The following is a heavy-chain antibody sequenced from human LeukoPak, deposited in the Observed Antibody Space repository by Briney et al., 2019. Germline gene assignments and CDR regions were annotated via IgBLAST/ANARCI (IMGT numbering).Heavy chain of an antibody. D-gene: IGHD3-10*01. CDR1: GFTFNEYY. CDR2: ISSSGSTI. CDR3: ARGRGDY. V-gene: IGHV3-11*04. Sequence: GWSVPLSCAPSGFTFNEYYMRWIRQAAGKGLEWVSYISSSGSTIYYADCVKGRLTVSRDNAKNSRYLQMNRLIAEDTAVYYCARGRGDYWGQGTLVTVSS. J-gene: IGHJ4*02.